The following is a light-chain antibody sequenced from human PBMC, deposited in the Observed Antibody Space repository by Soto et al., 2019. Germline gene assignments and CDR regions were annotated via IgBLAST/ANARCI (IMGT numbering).Light chain of an antibody. CDR3: QQTFSHLLS. J-gene: IGKJ4*01. V-gene: IGKV1-39*01. Sequence: IQLTHSPSSLSASVGDRVTIVCRASASISDYLNWYQLKSGEAPKVLIYSASTLRGGVPSRFSGTGSGTEFTLTISSLQPEDVATYYCQQTFSHLLSFGGGTTVEIK. CDR2: SAS. CDR1: ASISDY.